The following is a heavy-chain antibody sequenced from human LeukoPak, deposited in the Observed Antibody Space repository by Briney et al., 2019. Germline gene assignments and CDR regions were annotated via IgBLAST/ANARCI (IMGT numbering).Heavy chain of an antibody. V-gene: IGHV1-2*02. CDR3: ARLRTYYDYVWGSYRYFDY. D-gene: IGHD3-16*02. Sequence: ASVKVSCKASGYTFTGYYMHWVRQAPGQGLEWMGWINPNSGGTNYAQKFQGRVTMTRDTSIRTAYMELSRLRSDDTDVYYCARLRTYYDYVWGSYRYFDYWGQGTLVTVSS. CDR2: INPNSGGT. J-gene: IGHJ4*02. CDR1: GYTFTGYY.